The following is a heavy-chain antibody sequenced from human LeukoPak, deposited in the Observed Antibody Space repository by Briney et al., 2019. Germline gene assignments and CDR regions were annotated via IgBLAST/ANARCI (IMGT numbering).Heavy chain of an antibody. J-gene: IGHJ5*02. V-gene: IGHV3-23*01. CDR2: INGRGDST. Sequence: GGSLRLSCAASGFSFSSYAMSWVRQAPGKGLEWVSGINGRGDSTVYADSVKGRFTISRDNPKNSLYLQMNNLRAEDTAVYYCARTNVYGYDHWGQGTLVTVSS. D-gene: IGHD5-18*01. CDR1: GFSFSSYA. CDR3: ARTNVYGYDH.